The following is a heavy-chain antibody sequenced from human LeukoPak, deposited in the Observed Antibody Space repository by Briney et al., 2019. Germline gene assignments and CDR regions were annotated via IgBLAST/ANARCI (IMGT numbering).Heavy chain of an antibody. Sequence: PGGSLRLSCAASGFTFSSYWMHWVRQAPGKGLVWVSRINSDGSSTGYADSVKGRFTISRDNAKNTLYLQMNSLRAEDTAVYYCAKEGQQLVYYYYYMDVWGKGTTVTVSS. CDR3: AKEGQQLVYYYYYMDV. CDR2: INSDGSST. CDR1: GFTFSSYW. V-gene: IGHV3-74*01. J-gene: IGHJ6*03. D-gene: IGHD6-13*01.